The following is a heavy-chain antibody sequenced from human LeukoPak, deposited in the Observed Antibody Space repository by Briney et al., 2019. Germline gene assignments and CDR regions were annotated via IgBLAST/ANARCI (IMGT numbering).Heavy chain of an antibody. CDR3: ARGRWSATTASYYLDF. Sequence: ASVKVSCRASGYIFTDYAILWVRQAPGQRLEWLGWINAGNGNTKYSQNSQGRVTLTRDTSATTASMEMNSLRSEDTALYYCARGRWSATTASYYLDFWGLGTLVTVSS. V-gene: IGHV1-3*01. D-gene: IGHD2-21*02. CDR1: GYIFTDYA. CDR2: INAGNGNT. J-gene: IGHJ4*02.